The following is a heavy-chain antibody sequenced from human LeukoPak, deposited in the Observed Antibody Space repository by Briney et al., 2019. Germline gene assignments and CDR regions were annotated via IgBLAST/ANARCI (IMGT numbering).Heavy chain of an antibody. V-gene: IGHV3-23*01. CDR3: ARWYYYDSGGLYYGSFGY. Sequence: GGSLRLSCAASGFTFSSYGMSWVRQAPGKGLEWVSAISGSGGSTYYADSVKGRFTISRDNSKNTLYLQMNSLRAEDTAVYYCARWYYYDSGGLYYGSFGYWGQGTLVTVSS. J-gene: IGHJ4*02. D-gene: IGHD3-22*01. CDR1: GFTFSSYG. CDR2: ISGSGGST.